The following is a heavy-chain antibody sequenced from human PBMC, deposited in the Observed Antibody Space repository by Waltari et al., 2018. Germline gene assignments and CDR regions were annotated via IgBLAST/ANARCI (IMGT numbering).Heavy chain of an antibody. CDR3: ARQVGGQKYYFDY. J-gene: IGHJ4*02. D-gene: IGHD3-16*01. CDR1: VCPISRSGYF. Sequence: QLQLQESGPGLVKPSASLSLTCTVSVCPISRSGYFWGWLRQPPGKELAWIGSVYYDGTAYYSPSLGGRATVSVDTSKNQFSLRLSSVTAADTAVYHCARQVGGQKYYFDYWGQGTLVTVSS. CDR2: VYYDGTA. V-gene: IGHV4-39*01.